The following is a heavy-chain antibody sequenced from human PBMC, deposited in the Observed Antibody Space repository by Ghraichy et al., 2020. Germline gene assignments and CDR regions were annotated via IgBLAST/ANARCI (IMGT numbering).Heavy chain of an antibody. Sequence: GGSLRLSCAASGFTFSNYDMSWVRQAPGKGLEWVSGISGSGGNTYYADSVKGRFTISRDNSKNTLYLQMNSLRAEDTAIYYCAKFDYGDYWGQGTLVTVSS. CDR3: AKFDYGDY. J-gene: IGHJ4*02. V-gene: IGHV3-23*01. CDR2: ISGSGGNT. CDR1: GFTFSNYD.